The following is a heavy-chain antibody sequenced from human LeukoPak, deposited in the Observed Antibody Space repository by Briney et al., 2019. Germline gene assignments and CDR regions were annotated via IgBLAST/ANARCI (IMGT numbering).Heavy chain of an antibody. CDR2: INPNSGGT. D-gene: IGHD2-2*01. CDR3: AREFRSNIVVVPAAKGNLGY. CDR1: GYTFTGYY. J-gene: IGHJ4*02. Sequence: GASVKVSFKASGYTFTGYYMHWVRQAPGQGLEWMGWINPNSGGTNYAQKFQGRVTMTRDTSISTAYMELSRLRSDDTAVYYCAREFRSNIVVVPAAKGNLGYWGQGTLVTVSS. V-gene: IGHV1-2*02.